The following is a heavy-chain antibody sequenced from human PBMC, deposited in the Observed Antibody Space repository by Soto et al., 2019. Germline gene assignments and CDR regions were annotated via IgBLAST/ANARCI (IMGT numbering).Heavy chain of an antibody. CDR2: INHSGST. D-gene: IGHD3-9*01. CDR1: GGSFSGYY. CDR3: ARRGLRYFDYEFDY. V-gene: IGHV4-34*01. Sequence: SETLSVTCAVYGGSFSGYYWSWIRQPPGKGLEWIGEINHSGSTNYNPSLKSRVTISVDTSKNQFSLKLSSVTAADTAVYYCARRGLRYFDYEFDYWGQGTLVTVSS. J-gene: IGHJ4*02.